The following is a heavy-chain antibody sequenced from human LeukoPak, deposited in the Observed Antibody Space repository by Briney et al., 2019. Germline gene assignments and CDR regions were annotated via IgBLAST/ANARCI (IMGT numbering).Heavy chain of an antibody. CDR2: IIPIFGTA. CDR3: ARGRWLQSVFDY. V-gene: IGHV1-69*05. Sequence: SVKVSCKASGGTFSSYAISWVRQAPGQGLEWMGGIIPIFGTANYAQKFQGRVTITTDESTSTAYMGLSSLRSEDTAVYYCARGRWLQSVFDYWGQGTLVTVSS. D-gene: IGHD5-24*01. CDR1: GGTFSSYA. J-gene: IGHJ4*02.